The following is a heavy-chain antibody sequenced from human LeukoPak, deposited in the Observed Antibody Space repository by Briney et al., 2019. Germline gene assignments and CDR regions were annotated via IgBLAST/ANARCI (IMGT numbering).Heavy chain of an antibody. Sequence: GGSLRLSCAASGFTFSSYGMHWVRQAPGKGLEWVAVISYDGSNKYYADSVKGRFTISRDNSKNTLYLQMNSLRAEDTAVYYCAKDGHTYWGQGTLVTVSS. V-gene: IGHV3-30*18. CDR3: AKDGHTY. CDR2: ISYDGSNK. J-gene: IGHJ4*02. CDR1: GFTFSSYG.